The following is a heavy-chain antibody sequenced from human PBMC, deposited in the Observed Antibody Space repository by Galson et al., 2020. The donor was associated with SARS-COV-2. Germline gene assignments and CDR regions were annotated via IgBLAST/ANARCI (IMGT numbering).Heavy chain of an antibody. D-gene: IGHD3-22*01. CDR3: GVRLGYYDASGYYYLEYLDS. V-gene: IGHV2-5*01. J-gene: IGHJ4*02. CDR2: IYWNHDK. CDR1: GFSLTTSGVG. Sequence: SGPTLVKPTQTLTLTCTFSGFSLTTSGVGVGWIRQPPGKALEWLAVIYWNHDKRYSPSLNGRLTITKDTSKNQVVLGMTNMDPLDTATYYCGVRLGYYDASGYYYLEYLDSWGQGILVTVSS.